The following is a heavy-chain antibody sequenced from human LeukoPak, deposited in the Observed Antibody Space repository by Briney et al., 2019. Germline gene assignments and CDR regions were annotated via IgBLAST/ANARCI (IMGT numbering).Heavy chain of an antibody. Sequence: ASVKVSCKGSGYTFTSYDINWVRQATGQGLEWMGWMNPNSGNTDYAQKFQGRVTITRNTSISTAYMELSSLRSEDTAVYYCARNRVDYYDSSGYYGGSDYWGQGTLVTVSS. J-gene: IGHJ4*02. CDR3: ARNRVDYYDSSGYYGGSDY. V-gene: IGHV1-8*03. CDR1: GYTFTSYD. D-gene: IGHD3-22*01. CDR2: MNPNSGNT.